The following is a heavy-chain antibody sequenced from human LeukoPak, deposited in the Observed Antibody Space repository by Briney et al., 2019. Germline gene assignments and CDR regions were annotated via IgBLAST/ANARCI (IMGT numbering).Heavy chain of an antibody. CDR1: GGTFSSYA. Sequence: VASVKVSCKASGGTFSSYAISWVRQAPGQGLEWMGRIIPILGIANYAQKFQGRVTITADKSTTTAYMELSSLRSEDTAVYYCARGIRGGYFDYWGQGTLVTVSS. CDR2: IIPILGIA. CDR3: ARGIRGGYFDY. D-gene: IGHD3-10*01. J-gene: IGHJ4*02. V-gene: IGHV1-69*04.